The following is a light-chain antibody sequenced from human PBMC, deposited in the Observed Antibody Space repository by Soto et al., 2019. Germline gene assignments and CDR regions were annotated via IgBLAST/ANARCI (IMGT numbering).Light chain of an antibody. V-gene: IGLV2-14*01. CDR3: SSYTCSSILSV. CDR2: DVS. CDR1: SSDVGGYNY. Sequence: QSVLTQPASVSGSPGQSITISCTGTSSDVGGYNYVSWYQQHPGKAPKLMIYDVSNRPSGVSNRFSGSKSGNTASLTISGLQAEDEADYYCSSYTCSSILSVFGTGTKLTVL. J-gene: IGLJ1*01.